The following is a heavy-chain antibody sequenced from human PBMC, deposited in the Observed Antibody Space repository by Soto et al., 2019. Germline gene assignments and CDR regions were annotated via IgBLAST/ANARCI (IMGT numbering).Heavy chain of an antibody. Sequence: ASVKVSCKASGYTFSTYALHWVRQAPGQGLEWMGWINGGNGHTRYSLKFKDRVTISRDTPASTAYMELSGLRSEDTAVYYCARGKGMEENYYYYGMDVWGQGTTVTVSS. V-gene: IGHV1-3*01. J-gene: IGHJ6*02. CDR1: GYTFSTYA. CDR3: ARGKGMEENYYYYGMDV. D-gene: IGHD1-1*01. CDR2: INGGNGHT.